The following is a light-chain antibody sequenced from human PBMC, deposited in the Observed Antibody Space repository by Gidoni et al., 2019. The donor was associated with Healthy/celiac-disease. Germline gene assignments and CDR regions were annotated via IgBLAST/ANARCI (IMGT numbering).Light chain of an antibody. V-gene: IGKV3-11*01. CDR1: QSVSSY. Sequence: EIVLTQSPATLSLSPGERATLSCRASQSVSSYLAWYQQKPGQAPRLLIYNASNRTTGIPARFSGSGSGTDFTLTISSLGPEDFAVYYCQQRSNWPREITFGQXTQLEIK. CDR3: QQRSNWPREIT. J-gene: IGKJ5*01. CDR2: NAS.